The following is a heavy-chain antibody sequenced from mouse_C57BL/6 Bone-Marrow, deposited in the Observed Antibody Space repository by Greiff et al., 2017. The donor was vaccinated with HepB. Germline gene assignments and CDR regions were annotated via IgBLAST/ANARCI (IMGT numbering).Heavy chain of an antibody. CDR2: INPSTGGT. D-gene: IGHD3-2*02. J-gene: IGHJ3*01. CDR1: GYSFTGYY. V-gene: IGHV1-42*01. Sequence: VHVKQSGPELVKPGASVKISCKASGYSFTGYYMNWVKQSPEKSLEWIGEINPSTGGTTYNQKFKAKATLTVDKSSSTAYMQLKSLTSEDSAVYYCARGGQRRPAWFAYWGQGTLVTVSA. CDR3: ARGGQRRPAWFAY.